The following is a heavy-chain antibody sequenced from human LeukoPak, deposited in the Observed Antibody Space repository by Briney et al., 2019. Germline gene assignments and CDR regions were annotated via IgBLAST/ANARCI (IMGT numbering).Heavy chain of an antibody. J-gene: IGHJ4*02. CDR1: GGSFSGYY. D-gene: IGHD1-26*01. CDR3: ARGAGSGSYYFDY. Sequence: PSETLSLTCAVYGGSFSGYYWSWIRQPPGKGLEWIGEINHSGSTNYNPCLKSRVTISVDTSKNQFSLKLSSVTAADTAVYYCARGAGSGSYYFDYWGQGTLVTVSS. CDR2: INHSGST. V-gene: IGHV4-34*01.